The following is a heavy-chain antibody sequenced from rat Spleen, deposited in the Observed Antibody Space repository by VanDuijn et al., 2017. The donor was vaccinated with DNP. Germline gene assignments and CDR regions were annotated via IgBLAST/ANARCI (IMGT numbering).Heavy chain of an antibody. CDR2: ISSRGNT. CDR3: AAGLVY. CDR1: ALPLTDNS. Sequence: QVPLKESGPGVVQPSQTLSLTCPVSALPLTDNSVHRVRQTPGKVLEWIASISSRGNTYYNSLLESRLSISRDTSKSQVFLKMNSLHTADSAICYCAAGLVYWGQGVLVSVSS. D-gene: IGHD4-1*01. V-gene: IGHV2-6*01. J-gene: IGHJ2*01.